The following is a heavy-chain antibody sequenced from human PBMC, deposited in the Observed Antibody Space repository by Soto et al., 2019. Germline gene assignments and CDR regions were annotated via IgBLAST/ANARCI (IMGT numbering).Heavy chain of an antibody. J-gene: IGHJ6*02. D-gene: IGHD3-22*01. Sequence: QVQLQESGPGLVKPSQTLSLTCTVSGGSISRGGYYWSWIRQHPGKGLEWIGYIYYSGSTYYNPSLKSRVTISVDTSKNQFSLKLSSVTAADTAVYYCASSSGYYPRRIYYYYGMDVWGQGTTVTVSS. CDR3: ASSSGYYPRRIYYYYGMDV. V-gene: IGHV4-31*03. CDR2: IYYSGST. CDR1: GGSISRGGYY.